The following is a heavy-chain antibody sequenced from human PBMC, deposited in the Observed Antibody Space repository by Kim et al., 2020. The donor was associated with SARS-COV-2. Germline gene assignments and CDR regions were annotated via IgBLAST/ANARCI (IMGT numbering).Heavy chain of an antibody. CDR1: GGSFSGYY. CDR2: INHFGTT. Sequence: SETLSLTCAVYGGSFSGYYWSWIRQPPGKGLEWIGEINHFGTTNYSPSLKSRVTISVDTSKNQFSLKLSFVTAADTALYYCARENENRNAFDIWGQGTMV. CDR3: ARENENRNAFDI. J-gene: IGHJ3*02. V-gene: IGHV4-34*01.